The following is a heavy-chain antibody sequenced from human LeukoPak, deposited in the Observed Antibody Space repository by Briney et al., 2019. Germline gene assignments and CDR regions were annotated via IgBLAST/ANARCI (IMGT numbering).Heavy chain of an antibody. V-gene: IGHV3-30*18. CDR1: GFTFSSYG. CDR3: AKDYSSSPRGWFDP. D-gene: IGHD6-13*01. J-gene: IGHJ5*02. CDR2: ISYDGSNK. Sequence: GGSLRLSCAASGFTFSSYGMHWVRQAPGKGLEWVAVISYDGSNKYYADSVKGRFTISRDNSKNTLYLQMNSLRAGDTAVYYCAKDYSSSPRGWFDPWGQGTLVTVSS.